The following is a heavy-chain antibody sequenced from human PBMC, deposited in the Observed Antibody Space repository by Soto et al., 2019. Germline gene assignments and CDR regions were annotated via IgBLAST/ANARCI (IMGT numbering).Heavy chain of an antibody. Sequence: GGSLRLSCAASGFTFSSYAMNWVRQAPEKGLEWVSYISSATSPIYYADSVKGRFTISRDNSKNTLFLQMNSLTVEDTAVYYCARPGITVAGTRWFDPWGQGTLVTVSS. J-gene: IGHJ5*02. CDR2: ISSATSPI. CDR1: GFTFSSYA. D-gene: IGHD6-19*01. V-gene: IGHV3-48*01. CDR3: ARPGITVAGTRWFDP.